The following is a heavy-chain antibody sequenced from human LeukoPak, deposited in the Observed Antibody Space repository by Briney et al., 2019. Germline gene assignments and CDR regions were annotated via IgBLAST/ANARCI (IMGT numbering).Heavy chain of an antibody. J-gene: IGHJ5*02. Sequence: ASVKVSCKASGYTFTSYGISWVRRAPGQGLEWMGWISAYNGNTNYAQKLQGRVTMTTDTSTSTAYMELRSLRSDDTAVYYCARGYCSSTSCLRFDPWGQGTLVTVSS. CDR1: GYTFTSYG. CDR3: ARGYCSSTSCLRFDP. CDR2: ISAYNGNT. V-gene: IGHV1-18*04. D-gene: IGHD2-2*01.